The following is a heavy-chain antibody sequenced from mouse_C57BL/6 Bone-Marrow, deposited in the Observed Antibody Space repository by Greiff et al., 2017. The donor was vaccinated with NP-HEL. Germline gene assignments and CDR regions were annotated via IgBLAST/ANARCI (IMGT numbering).Heavy chain of an antibody. Sequence: EVQLVESGGGLVQPKGSLKLSCAASGFTFNTYAMHWVRQAPGKGLEWVARISSKSSNYATYYADSVKDRFTISRDDSQSMLYLQMNNLKTEDTAMYYCVRGSTFFDDWGQGTTLTVSS. D-gene: IGHD5-1*01. CDR2: ISSKSSNYAT. J-gene: IGHJ2*01. V-gene: IGHV10-3*01. CDR3: VRGSTFFDD. CDR1: GFTFNTYA.